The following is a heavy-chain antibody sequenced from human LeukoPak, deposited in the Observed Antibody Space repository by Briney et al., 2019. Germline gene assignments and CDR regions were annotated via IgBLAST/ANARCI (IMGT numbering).Heavy chain of an antibody. Sequence: PGGSLRLSCAASGFTFSSYGMSWVRQAPGKGLEWVSAISGSGGSTYYADSVKGRFTISRDNSKNTLYLQMNSLRAEDTAVYYCAKGPTYYYGSGSYFGYWGQGTLVTVSS. J-gene: IGHJ4*02. D-gene: IGHD3-10*01. CDR1: GFTFSSYG. V-gene: IGHV3-23*01. CDR2: ISGSGGST. CDR3: AKGPTYYYGSGSYFGY.